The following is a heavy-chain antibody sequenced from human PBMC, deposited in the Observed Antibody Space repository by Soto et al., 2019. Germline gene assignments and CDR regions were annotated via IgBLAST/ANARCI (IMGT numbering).Heavy chain of an antibody. CDR3: VRDRGYSGYDRWFDP. J-gene: IGHJ5*02. CDR1: GYTFTRYG. V-gene: IGHV1-18*01. D-gene: IGHD5-12*01. CDR2: ISAYNGNT. Sequence: GASVKVSCKASGYTFTRYGFSWVRQAPGQGLEWMGWISAYNGNTNYAQKLQGRVTMTTDTSTSTAYMELRSLRSDDTAVYYCVRDRGYSGYDRWFDPWGQGTLVTVSS.